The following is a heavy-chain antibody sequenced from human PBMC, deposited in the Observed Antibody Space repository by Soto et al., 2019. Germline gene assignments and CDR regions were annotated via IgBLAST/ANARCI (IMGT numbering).Heavy chain of an antibody. CDR3: VSANVVIPAVWQYYAMDV. D-gene: IGHD3-16*01. CDR2: IYFSGST. V-gene: IGHV4-39*01. Sequence: SETLSLTCSVSGVYILRSSYCWGWVRQPPGKGLEWIGNIYFSGSTFYNASLKSRVTIAVDKSKSQFSLSLSAVTAADTAVYYCVSANVVIPAVWQYYAMDVCGQGTAVTVSS. J-gene: IGHJ6*02. CDR1: GVYILRSSYC.